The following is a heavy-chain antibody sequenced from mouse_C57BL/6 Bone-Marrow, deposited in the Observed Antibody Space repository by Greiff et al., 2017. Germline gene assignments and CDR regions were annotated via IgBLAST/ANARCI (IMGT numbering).Heavy chain of an antibody. CDR2: IDPETGGT. Sequence: QVQLQQSGAELVRPGASVTLSCKASGYTFTDYEMPWVKQTPVHGVEWIGAIDPETGGTAYNQKFKGKAILTADKSSSTAYMELRSLTSEDSAVYYCTREGWLLRWFAYWGQGTLVTVSA. V-gene: IGHV1-15*01. D-gene: IGHD2-3*01. CDR3: TREGWLLRWFAY. CDR1: GYTFTDYE. J-gene: IGHJ3*01.